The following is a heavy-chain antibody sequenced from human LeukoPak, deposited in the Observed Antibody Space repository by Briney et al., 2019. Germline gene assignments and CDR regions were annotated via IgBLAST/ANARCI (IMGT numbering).Heavy chain of an antibody. CDR3: ARQTTCLSDACDI. CDR1: GYTFTGYY. V-gene: IGHV1-2*02. D-gene: IGHD1-1*01. CDR2: INPNSGGT. Sequence: ASVKVSCKASGYTFTGYYMHWVRQAPGQGLEWMGWINPNSGGTNYAQKFQGRVTMTRDTSISTAYMELSRLRSDDTAVYYCARQTTCLSDACDIWGQGTMVTVSS. J-gene: IGHJ3*02.